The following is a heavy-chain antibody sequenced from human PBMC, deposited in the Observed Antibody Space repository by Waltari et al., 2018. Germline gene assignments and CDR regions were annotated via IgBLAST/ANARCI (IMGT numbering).Heavy chain of an antibody. V-gene: IGHV4-34*01. J-gene: IGHJ5*02. D-gene: IGHD3-9*01. CDR3: ARGMRLNYDILTGSTLDRWFDP. CDR2: INHSGRT. Sequence: QVQLQQWGAGLLKPSETLSLTCAVYGGSFSGYYWSWIRQPPGKGLEWIGEINHSGRTNYNPSVKSRVTISVDTSKNQFSLKLSSVTAADTAVYYCARGMRLNYDILTGSTLDRWFDPWGQGTLVTVSS. CDR1: GGSFSGYY.